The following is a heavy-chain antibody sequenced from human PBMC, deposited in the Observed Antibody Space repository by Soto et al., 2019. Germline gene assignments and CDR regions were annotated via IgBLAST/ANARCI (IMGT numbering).Heavy chain of an antibody. Sequence: QLQLQESGPGLVKPSETLSLTCTVSGDSISSSNYYWGWIRQPPGKGLEWIASIYHSGSTFSNTSLKWRVTMSLQTSNNQFSLELSSVTAADTAVYFCASRRMDFDHWGRGILVTVSS. V-gene: IGHV4-39*01. CDR1: GDSISSSNYY. CDR2: IYHSGST. D-gene: IGHD2-8*01. CDR3: ASRRMDFDH. J-gene: IGHJ4*02.